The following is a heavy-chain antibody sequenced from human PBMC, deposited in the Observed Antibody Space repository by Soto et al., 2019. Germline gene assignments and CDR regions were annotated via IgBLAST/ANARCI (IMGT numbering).Heavy chain of an antibody. CDR1: GFTVSSNY. CDR3: ARDLCPYCVGAGYSAFDI. J-gene: IGHJ3*02. CDR2: IYSGGST. D-gene: IGHD2-21*02. V-gene: IGHV3-53*01. Sequence: GGSLRLSCAASGFTVSSNYMSWVRQAHGKGLEWVSVIYSGGSTYYSDSVKGRFTISRDNSKNTLYLQMNSLRAEDTSLYYCARDLCPYCVGAGYSAFDIWGQGTMVSVSS.